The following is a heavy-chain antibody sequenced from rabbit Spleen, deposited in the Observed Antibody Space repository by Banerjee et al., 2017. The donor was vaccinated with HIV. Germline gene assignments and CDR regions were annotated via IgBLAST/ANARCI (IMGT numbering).Heavy chain of an antibody. CDR2: IYPDNGAT. D-gene: IGHD7-1*01. CDR3: ARDTGTSFSSYGMDL. V-gene: IGHV1S45*01. CDR1: GFSFSSSDY. J-gene: IGHJ6*01. Sequence: QEQLVESGGDLVKPGASLTLTCTASGFSFSSSDYMCWVRQAPGKGLEWIACIYPDNGATYYASWAKGRFAFSKTSSTTVTLQMTSLTAADTATYFCARDTGTSFSSYGMDLWGPGTLVTVS.